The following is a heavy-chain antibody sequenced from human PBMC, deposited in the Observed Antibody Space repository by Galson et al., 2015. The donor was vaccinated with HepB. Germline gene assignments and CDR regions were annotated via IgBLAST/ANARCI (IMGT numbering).Heavy chain of an antibody. J-gene: IGHJ6*03. CDR3: ARGFLGYCSSTSCYKVREGYYYYYMDV. Sequence: SVKVSCKASGYTFTSYDINWVRQATGQGLEWMGWMNPNSGNTGYAQKFQGRVTMTRNTSISTAYMELSSLRSEDTAVYYCARGFLGYCSSTSCYKVREGYYYYYMDVWGKGTTVTVSS. CDR1: GYTFTSYD. V-gene: IGHV1-8*01. CDR2: MNPNSGNT. D-gene: IGHD2-2*02.